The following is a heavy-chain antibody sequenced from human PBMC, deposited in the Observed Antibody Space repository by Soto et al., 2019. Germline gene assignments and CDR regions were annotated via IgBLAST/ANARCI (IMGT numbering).Heavy chain of an antibody. CDR2: VRNKVNSYTA. Sequence: GGSLRLSCAASGFSFSDHYMDWVRQAPGKGLEWVGRVRNKVNSYTAEHAASVRGRFTVSRDDSNNLLYLQMNSLKTEDTAMYYCAREMVSAYVNFDYWGQGTLVTVSS. V-gene: IGHV3-72*01. CDR3: AREMVSAYVNFDY. J-gene: IGHJ4*02. CDR1: GFSFSDHY. D-gene: IGHD5-12*01.